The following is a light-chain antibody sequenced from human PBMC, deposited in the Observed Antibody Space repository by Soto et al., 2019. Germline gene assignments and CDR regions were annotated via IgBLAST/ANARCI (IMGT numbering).Light chain of an antibody. J-gene: IGKJ5*01. CDR2: DTS. CDR3: QQRSNWPSSIT. V-gene: IGKV3-11*01. Sequence: ESVLTQSPATLSLSPWERATLSCRASQRISSFSAWYQQRPGQAPRLLIYDTSHRATGVPARFSGSGSGTDFTLTISSLETEDFAVYFCQQRSNWPSSITFGQGTRLEIK. CDR1: QRISSF.